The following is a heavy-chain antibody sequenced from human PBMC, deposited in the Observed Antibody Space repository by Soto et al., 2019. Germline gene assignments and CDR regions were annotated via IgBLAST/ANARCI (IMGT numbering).Heavy chain of an antibody. Sequence: QVQLVQSGAEVKKPGASVKVSCKASGYTFTSYGISWVRQAPGQGLEWMGWISAYNGNTNYAQKLQGRVTMTTDTSTSTAYMELRSLGSDDTAVYYCARRRGPEEMAEEVWFDPWGQGTLVTVSS. CDR2: ISAYNGNT. CDR1: GYTFTSYG. V-gene: IGHV1-18*01. J-gene: IGHJ5*02. CDR3: ARRRGPEEMAEEVWFDP. D-gene: IGHD6-19*01.